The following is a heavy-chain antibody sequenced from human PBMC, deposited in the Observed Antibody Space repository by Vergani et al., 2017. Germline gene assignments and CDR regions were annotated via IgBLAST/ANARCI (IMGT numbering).Heavy chain of an antibody. CDR1: GGSISSGGYY. V-gene: IGHV4-31*03. J-gene: IGHJ4*02. CDR3: AREITIFGVVDY. CDR2: IYYSGST. D-gene: IGHD3-3*01. Sequence: QVQLQESGPGLVKPSQTLSLTCTVSGGSISSGGYYWSWIRQHPGKGLEWIGYIYYSGSTYYNPSFKSRVTISVDTSKNQFSLKLSSVTAADTAVYYCAREITIFGVVDYWGQGTLVTVSS.